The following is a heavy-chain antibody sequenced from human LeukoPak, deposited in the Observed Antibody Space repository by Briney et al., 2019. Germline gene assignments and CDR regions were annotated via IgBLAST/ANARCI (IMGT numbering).Heavy chain of an antibody. V-gene: IGHV1-69*05. CDR2: IIPIFGTV. J-gene: IGHJ4*02. CDR3: ARDLYCGGDCYSWFDY. CDR1: GGTFSSYA. Sequence: VASVKVSCKASGGTFSSYAISWVRQAPGQGLEWMGRIIPIFGTVNYAQKFQGRVTITTDESTSTAYMELSSLRSEDTAVYYCARDLYCGGDCYSWFDYWGQGTLVTVSS. D-gene: IGHD2-21*02.